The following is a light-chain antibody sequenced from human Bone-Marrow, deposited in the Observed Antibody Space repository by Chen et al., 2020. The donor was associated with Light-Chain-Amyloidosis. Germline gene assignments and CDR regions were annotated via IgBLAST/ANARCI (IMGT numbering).Light chain of an antibody. CDR1: DLPTKY. V-gene: IGLV3-25*03. CDR2: RDT. CDR3: QSADSSGTYEVI. J-gene: IGLJ2*01. Sequence: SYELTQPPSVSASPGQTARITCSGDDLPTKYAYWYQQKPGQAPVLVIHRDTGRPSGISERFSGSSSGTTATLTISGVQAEDEADYHCQSADSSGTYEVIFGGGTKLTVL.